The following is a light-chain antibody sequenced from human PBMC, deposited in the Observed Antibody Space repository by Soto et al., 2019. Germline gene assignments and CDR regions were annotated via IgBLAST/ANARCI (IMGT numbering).Light chain of an antibody. Sequence: DIQMTQSPSSLSASVGDRVTITCRASQSIRSYLNWYQQKPGKAPKLLIYAASSLQSGVPSRFSGSGSGTDFNLAISGLQHEDFANYYCHQSYSSPRTFGQGTKVEIK. V-gene: IGKV1-39*01. CDR3: HQSYSSPRT. J-gene: IGKJ1*01. CDR1: QSIRSY. CDR2: AAS.